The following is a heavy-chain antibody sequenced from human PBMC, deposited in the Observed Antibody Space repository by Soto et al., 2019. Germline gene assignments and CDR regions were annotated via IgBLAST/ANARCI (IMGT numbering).Heavy chain of an antibody. CDR1: GGSISSYY. CDR3: ARGSPRHNFDY. J-gene: IGHJ4*02. Sequence: PSETLSLTCTVSGGSISSYYWSWIRQPPGKGLEWIGYIYYSGSTNCNPSLKSRVTISVDTSKNQFSLKLSSVTAADTAVYYCARGSPRHNFDYWGQGTLVTVSS. CDR2: IYYSGST. V-gene: IGHV4-59*01.